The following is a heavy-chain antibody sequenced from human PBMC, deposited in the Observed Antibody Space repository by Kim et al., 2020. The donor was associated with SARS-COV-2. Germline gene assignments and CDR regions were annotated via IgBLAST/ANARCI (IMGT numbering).Heavy chain of an antibody. CDR2: IYTGNT. J-gene: IGHJ4*02. D-gene: IGHD2-8*01. V-gene: IGHV4-39*01. CDR1: GGSISSTSYY. CDR3: ARLNGGDY. Sequence: SETLSLTCTVSGGSISSTSYYWGWIRQPPGKGLEWIGSIYTGNTHYNPSLKNRVTISVDTSKNQFSLNLRSVTAADTAVYYCARLNGGDYWGQGTLVLVSS.